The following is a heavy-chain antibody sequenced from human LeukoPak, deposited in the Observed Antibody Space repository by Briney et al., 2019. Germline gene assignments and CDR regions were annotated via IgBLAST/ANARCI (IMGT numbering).Heavy chain of an antibody. CDR1: GFTFSSYS. V-gene: IGHV3-21*01. Sequence: GGSLRLSCAASGFTFSSYSMNWVRQAPGKGLEWASSISSSSSYIYYADSVKGRFTISRDNAKNSLYLQMNSLRAEDTAVYYCASARYDSSDFKPSDAFDIWGQGTMVTVSS. CDR2: ISSSSSYI. D-gene: IGHD3-22*01. J-gene: IGHJ3*02. CDR3: ASARYDSSDFKPSDAFDI.